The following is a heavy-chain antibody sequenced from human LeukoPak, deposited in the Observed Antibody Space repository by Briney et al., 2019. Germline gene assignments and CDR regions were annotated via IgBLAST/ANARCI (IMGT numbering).Heavy chain of an antibody. V-gene: IGHV4-39*01. CDR3: ARTRDLGPDY. D-gene: IGHD1-26*01. CDR2: LYYSGSS. Sequence: SETLSLTCTVSGDSISSSNSYRGWIRQPPGTGLEWIGSLYYSGSSYYNPSLKSRVTISVDTSKNQFSLKLSSVTAADTAVYYCARTRDLGPDYWGQGTLVTVSS. J-gene: IGHJ4*02. CDR1: GDSISSSNSY.